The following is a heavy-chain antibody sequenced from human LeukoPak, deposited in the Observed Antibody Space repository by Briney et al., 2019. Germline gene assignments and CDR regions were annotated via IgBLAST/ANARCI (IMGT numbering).Heavy chain of an antibody. J-gene: IGHJ3*01. CDR1: GITFSTYW. D-gene: IGHD3-22*01. Sequence: GGSLRLSCAASGITFSTYWMHWVRQAPGKGLVLVSRINSDGSTTSYVDSVEGRFTISRDNAKNTLYLQMTSLRAEDTAVYYCARAGTVVDYDPSDAFDVWGQGTMVTVSS. CDR2: INSDGSTT. CDR3: ARAGTVVDYDPSDAFDV. V-gene: IGHV3-74*01.